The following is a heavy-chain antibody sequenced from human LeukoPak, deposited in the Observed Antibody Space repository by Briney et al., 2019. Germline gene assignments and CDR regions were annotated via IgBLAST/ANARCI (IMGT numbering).Heavy chain of an antibody. CDR2: ISYSGDNT. Sequence: GGSLRLSCAASGFSFTTNARNWIRQAPGKGLEWVSGISYSGDNTYYADSVKGRFTISRANHKNTLYLEMSSLGAEDASFYYCVKDRVDRAFTRGFDVWGQGTVVTVSS. D-gene: IGHD3-3*02. J-gene: IGHJ3*01. CDR3: VKDRVDRAFTRGFDV. CDR1: GFSFTTNA. V-gene: IGHV3-23*01.